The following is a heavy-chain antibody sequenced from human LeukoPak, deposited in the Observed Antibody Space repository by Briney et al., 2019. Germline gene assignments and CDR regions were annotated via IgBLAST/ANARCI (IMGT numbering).Heavy chain of an antibody. CDR2: IYYSGST. J-gene: IGHJ4*02. CDR1: GGSISSSSYY. V-gene: IGHV4-39*01. CDR3: ARNVRAVAGTRPFWFDY. D-gene: IGHD6-19*01. Sequence: SETLSLTCTVSGGSISSSSYYWGWIRQPPGKGLEWIGSIYYSGSTYYNPSLKSRVTISVDTPKNQFSLKLSSVTAADTAVYYCARNVRAVAGTRPFWFDYWGQGTLVTVSS.